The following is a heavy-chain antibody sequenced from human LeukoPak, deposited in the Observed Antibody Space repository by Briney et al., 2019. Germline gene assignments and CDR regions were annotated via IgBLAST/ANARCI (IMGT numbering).Heavy chain of an antibody. D-gene: IGHD6-13*01. V-gene: IGHV4-31*03. CDR2: IYYSGST. CDR3: ARSSIAAAGRGSFDY. Sequence: SQTLSLTCTVSGGSISSGGYYCSWIRQHPGKGLEWIGYIYYSGSTYYNPSLKSRVTISVDTSKNQFSLKLSSVTAADTAVYYCARSSIAAAGRGSFDYWGQGTLVTVSS. J-gene: IGHJ4*02. CDR1: GGSISSGGYY.